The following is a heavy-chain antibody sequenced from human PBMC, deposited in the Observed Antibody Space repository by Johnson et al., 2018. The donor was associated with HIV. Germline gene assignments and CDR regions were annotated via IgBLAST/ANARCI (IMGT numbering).Heavy chain of an antibody. Sequence: QVQLVESGGGVVQPGRSLRLSCAASGFTFSSYAMYWVRQAPGKGLEWVAGILYDGSNKYHADSVKGRFTISRDNSKNTLYLQMNSLRAEDTAVYYCARGLYGSGSYYKTPLGAFDIWGQGTMVTVSS. CDR1: GFTFSSYA. J-gene: IGHJ3*02. CDR3: ARGLYGSGSYYKTPLGAFDI. V-gene: IGHV3-30-3*01. CDR2: ILYDGSNK. D-gene: IGHD3-10*01.